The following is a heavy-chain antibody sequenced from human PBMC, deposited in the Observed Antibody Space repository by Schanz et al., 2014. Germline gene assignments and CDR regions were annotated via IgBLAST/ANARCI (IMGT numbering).Heavy chain of an antibody. V-gene: IGHV3-21*02. Sequence: EVQLVESGGGLVKPGGSLRLSCAASGFTFSSYSMNWVRQAPGKGLEWVSFINSNSNYIYYADSVKGRFTISRDNAKNSLYLQMNSLRADDTAVYYCARDKGGYYPFDYWGRGTLVTVSS. D-gene: IGHD3-3*01. CDR1: GFTFSSYS. J-gene: IGHJ4*02. CDR2: INSNSNYI. CDR3: ARDKGGYYPFDY.